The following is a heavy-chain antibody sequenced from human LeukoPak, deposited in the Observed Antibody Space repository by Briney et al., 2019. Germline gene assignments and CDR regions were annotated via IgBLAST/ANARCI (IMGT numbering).Heavy chain of an antibody. D-gene: IGHD6-13*01. CDR1: GFTFKRYW. CDR2: INWNGGST. J-gene: IGHJ6*03. V-gene: IGHV3-20*04. Sequence: GGSLRLSCEASGFTFKRYWMTWVRQAPGKGLEWVSGINWNGGSTGYADSVKGRFTISRDNAKNSLYLQMNSLRAEDTALYYCAKANVPGIAAAGLYYYYYYMDVWGKGTTVTISS. CDR3: AKANVPGIAAAGLYYYYYYMDV.